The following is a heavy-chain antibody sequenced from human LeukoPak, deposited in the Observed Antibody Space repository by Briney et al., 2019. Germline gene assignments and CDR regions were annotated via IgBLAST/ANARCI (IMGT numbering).Heavy chain of an antibody. V-gene: IGHV1-69*05. CDR3: ARGGTRPYRGENWFDP. J-gene: IGHJ5*02. Sequence: SVKVSCKASGGTFSSYAISWVRQAPGQGLEWMGGIIPIFGTANYAQKFQGRVTITTDESTSAAYMELSSLRSEDTAVYYCARGGTRPYRGENWFDPWGQGTLVTVSS. D-gene: IGHD3-10*01. CDR2: IIPIFGTA. CDR1: GGTFSSYA.